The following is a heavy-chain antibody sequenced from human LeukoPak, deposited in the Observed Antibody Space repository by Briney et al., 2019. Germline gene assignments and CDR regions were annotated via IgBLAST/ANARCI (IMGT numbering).Heavy chain of an antibody. V-gene: IGHV1-69*04. CDR3: ARGTYYYDSSGYYRDWYFDL. CDR2: IIPILGIV. Sequence: SVKVSCKASGGTFSSYAISWVRQAPGQGLEWMGRIIPILGIVNYAQKFQGRVTITADKSTSTAYMELSSLRSEDTAVYYCARGTYYYDSSGYYRDWYFDLWGRGTLVTVSS. J-gene: IGHJ2*01. CDR1: GGTFSSYA. D-gene: IGHD3-22*01.